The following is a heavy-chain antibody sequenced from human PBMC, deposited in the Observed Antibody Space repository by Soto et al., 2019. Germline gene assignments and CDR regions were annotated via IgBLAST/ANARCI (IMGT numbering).Heavy chain of an antibody. CDR3: ARIGPYCGGDCYPDFDF. CDR1: GFTFNTYG. Sequence: GGSLRLSCAASGFTFNTYGMTWVRQAPGKGLEWVSTVSGSGGGTYYEDSVKGRFTISRVNSKNTMYLQMSNLRAEDTAVYFCARIGPYCGGDCYPDFDFWGLGTPVTVSS. J-gene: IGHJ4*02. CDR2: VSGSGGGT. D-gene: IGHD2-21*02. V-gene: IGHV3-23*01.